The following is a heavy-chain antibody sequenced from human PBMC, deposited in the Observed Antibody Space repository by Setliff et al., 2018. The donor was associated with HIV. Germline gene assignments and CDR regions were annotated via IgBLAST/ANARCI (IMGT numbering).Heavy chain of an antibody. Sequence: SETLSLTCTVSGGSISRGGYYWSWIRQFAGKGLEWIADIYYSGRTNYNPSLKSRLTVSIDTSKNHLSLKLTSMTAADTAMYFCARGKDPGLYFDNWRQVMLVTVSS. V-gene: IGHV4-31*03. CDR3: ARGKDPGLYFDN. CDR1: GGSISRGGYY. D-gene: IGHD2-15*01. J-gene: IGHJ4*02. CDR2: IYYSGRT.